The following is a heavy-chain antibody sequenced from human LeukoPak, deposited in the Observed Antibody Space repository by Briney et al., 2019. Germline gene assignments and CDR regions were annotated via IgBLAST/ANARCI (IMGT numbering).Heavy chain of an antibody. V-gene: IGHV3-23*01. J-gene: IGHJ4*02. CDR2: ISGSGGST. D-gene: IGHD3-10*01. CDR3: AKDLLNYYGSGSYYNPTPFEY. CDR1: GFTFSSYA. Sequence: PGGSLRLSCAASGFTFSSYAMSWVRQAPGKGLEWVSAISGSGGSTYYADSVKGRFTISRDNSKNTLYLQMNSLRAEDTAVYYCAKDLLNYYGSGSYYNPTPFEYWGQGTLVTVSS.